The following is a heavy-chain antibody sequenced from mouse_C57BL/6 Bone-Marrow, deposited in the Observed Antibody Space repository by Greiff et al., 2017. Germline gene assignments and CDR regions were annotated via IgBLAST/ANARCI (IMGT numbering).Heavy chain of an antibody. CDR1: GYTFTSYG. CDR2: IYPRSGNT. Sequence: QVPLQQSGAELARPGASVKLSCKASGYTFTSYGISWVKQRTGQGLEWIGEIYPRSGNTYYNEKFKGKATLTADKSSSTAYMELRSLTSEDSAVYFCARGDYDYDAIFAYWGQGTLVTVSA. CDR3: ARGDYDYDAIFAY. D-gene: IGHD2-4*01. J-gene: IGHJ3*01. V-gene: IGHV1-81*01.